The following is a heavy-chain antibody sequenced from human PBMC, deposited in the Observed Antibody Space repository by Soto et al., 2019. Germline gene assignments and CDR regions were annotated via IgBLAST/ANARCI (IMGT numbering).Heavy chain of an antibody. CDR1: GGSFSGFS. Sequence: KPSETLSLTCAVYGGSFSGFSWTWIRQPPGKGLEWIGEINHSGSTHYNPSLKSRVTMSVDTSKNQFSLKLSSVTAADTAVYYCARGRNYDYVWGSYRYTVDAQTSYSWFDPWGQGTMVT. CDR3: ARGRNYDYVWGSYRYTVDAQTSYSWFDP. V-gene: IGHV4-34*01. J-gene: IGHJ5*02. CDR2: INHSGST. D-gene: IGHD3-16*02.